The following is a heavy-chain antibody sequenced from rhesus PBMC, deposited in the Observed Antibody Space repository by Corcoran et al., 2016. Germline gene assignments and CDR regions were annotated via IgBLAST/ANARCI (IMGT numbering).Heavy chain of an antibody. D-gene: IGHD2-33*01. CDR2: IYGSSGST. Sequence: QVQLQESGPGLVKPSETLSLTCAVSGGSISDSYYWNWIRQPPGKGLAWIGNIYGSSGSTYYNPSLKIRVTISKDTSKNQFSLKLSAVTAADTAVYYCARGGADGAADYWGQGVLVTVSS. CDR1: GGSISDSYY. CDR3: ARGGADGAADY. J-gene: IGHJ4*01. V-gene: IGHV4S7*01.